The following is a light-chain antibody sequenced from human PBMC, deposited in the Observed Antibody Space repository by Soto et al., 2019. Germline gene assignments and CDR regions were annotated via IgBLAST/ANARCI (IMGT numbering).Light chain of an antibody. CDR3: QQYGSSGT. CDR1: QIVSSY. Sequence: EIVLTQSPATLSLSPWDRATLSCRASQIVSSYLAWYQQKPGQAPRLLIYGASNRATGIPDRFSGSGSGTDFTLTISRLEPEDFAVYYCQQYGSSGTFGQGTKVDI. CDR2: GAS. J-gene: IGKJ1*01. V-gene: IGKV3-20*01.